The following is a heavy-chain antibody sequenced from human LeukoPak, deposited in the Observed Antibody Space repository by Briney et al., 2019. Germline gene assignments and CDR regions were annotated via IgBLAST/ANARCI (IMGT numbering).Heavy chain of an antibody. CDR2: INYVGSP. Sequence: SETLSLTCSVSGGSIDRTSSYWGWVRQSPGKGLEWIGRINYVGSPYYNPSLKSRVTMSLDASENQFSLRLSPVTAADTAVYFCARERPGEPLEYYFDPWGQGALVTVSS. J-gene: IGHJ4*02. D-gene: IGHD1-1*01. CDR3: ARERPGEPLEYYFDP. CDR1: GGSIDRTSSY. V-gene: IGHV4-39*07.